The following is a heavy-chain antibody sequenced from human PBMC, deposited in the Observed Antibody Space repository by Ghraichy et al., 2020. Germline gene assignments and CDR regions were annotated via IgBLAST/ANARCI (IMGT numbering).Heavy chain of an antibody. CDR1: GYTFTSYD. CDR3: ARGRDYYDSSGDTAFDI. Sequence: ASVKVSCKASGYTFTSYDINWVRQATGQGLEWMGWMNPNSGNTGYAQKFQGRVTITRNTSISTAYMELSSLRSEDTAVYYCARGRDYYDSSGDTAFDIWGQGTMVTVSS. D-gene: IGHD3-22*01. J-gene: IGHJ3*02. V-gene: IGHV1-8*03. CDR2: MNPNSGNT.